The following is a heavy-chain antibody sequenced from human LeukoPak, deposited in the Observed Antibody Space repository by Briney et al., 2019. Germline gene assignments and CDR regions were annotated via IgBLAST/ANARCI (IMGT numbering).Heavy chain of an antibody. CDR3: AKDLSMQQLPAEYFQH. Sequence: PGGSLRLSCAASGFTFSSYSMNWVRQAPGKGLEWVLAISGSGGSTYYADSVRGRFTISRDNSKNTLYLQMNSLRAEDTAVYYCAKDLSMQQLPAEYFQHWGQGTLVTVSS. V-gene: IGHV3-23*01. D-gene: IGHD6-13*01. CDR2: ISGSGGST. CDR1: GFTFSSYS. J-gene: IGHJ1*01.